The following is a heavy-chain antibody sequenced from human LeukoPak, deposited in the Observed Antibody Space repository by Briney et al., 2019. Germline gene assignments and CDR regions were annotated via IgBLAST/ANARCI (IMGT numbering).Heavy chain of an antibody. CDR3: ARGMDIVVVPAAMGDV. CDR2: ISSSSSTI. Sequence: PGGSLRLSCAAPGFTFSSYNMNWVRQAPGKGLEWVSYISSSSSTIYYADSVKGRFTISRDNAKNSLFLQMNSLRAEDTAVYYCARGMDIVVVPAAMGDVWGQGTTVTVSS. D-gene: IGHD2-2*03. V-gene: IGHV3-48*01. J-gene: IGHJ6*02. CDR1: GFTFSSYN.